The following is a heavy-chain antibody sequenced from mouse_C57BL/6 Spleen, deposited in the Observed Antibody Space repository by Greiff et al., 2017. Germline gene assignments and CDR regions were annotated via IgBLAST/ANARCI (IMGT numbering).Heavy chain of an antibody. J-gene: IGHJ3*01. CDR1: GFTFSSYA. CDR2: ISDGGSYT. CDR3: ARDYSNYGRFAY. Sequence: EVHLVESGGGLVKPGGSLKLSCAASGFTFSSYAMSLVRPTPEKRLEWVATISDGGSYTYYPDNVKGRLTIARDNAKNNLYLQMRQLKAEDTAMYYCARDYSNYGRFAYWGQGTLVTVSA. V-gene: IGHV5-4*01. D-gene: IGHD2-5*01.